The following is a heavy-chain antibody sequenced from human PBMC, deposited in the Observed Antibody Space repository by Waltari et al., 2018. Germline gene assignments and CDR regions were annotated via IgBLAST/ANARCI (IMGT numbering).Heavy chain of an antibody. Sequence: QLQLQESGPGLVKPSETLSLTCTVSGGSTSISGSYWAWLRQHPGKGLEWIGCIYYSGGTYYNPSLKSRVTISVDTSKNQFSLKLSSVTAADTAVYYCAGTGDLIYYFDYWGQGTLVTVSS. CDR3: AGTGDLIYYFDY. V-gene: IGHV4-39*01. CDR1: GGSTSISGSY. CDR2: IYYSGGT. J-gene: IGHJ4*02. D-gene: IGHD7-27*01.